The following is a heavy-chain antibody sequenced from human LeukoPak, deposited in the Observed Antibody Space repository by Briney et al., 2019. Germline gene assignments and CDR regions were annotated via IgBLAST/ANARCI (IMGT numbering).Heavy chain of an antibody. Sequence: GGSLRLSCVASGFSFSNYWMSWGRQAPGKGLEWVANIKQGGSQKNYVDSVKGRFTISRDNAKNSLYLQMNSLRAEDTAVHYCASDRFSSGDFWGQGTLVAVSS. V-gene: IGHV3-7*01. CDR3: ASDRFSSGDF. CDR1: GFSFSNYW. D-gene: IGHD6-19*01. J-gene: IGHJ4*02. CDR2: IKQGGSQK.